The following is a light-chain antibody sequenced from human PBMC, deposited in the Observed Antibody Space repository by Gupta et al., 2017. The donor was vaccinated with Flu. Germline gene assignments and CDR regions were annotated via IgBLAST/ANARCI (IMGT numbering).Light chain of an antibody. CDR2: QDG. J-gene: IGLJ1*01. CDR1: KLDDKY. CDR3: PAWDSSTSYL. V-gene: IGLV3-1*01. Sequence: SDELTQPPSVSVSAGQTVSLTCSTGKLDDKYVSWYQHKPGQPPVLVIYQDGKRPSGIPERFSGSNSGSTATLTISGTQAVDEADYYCPAWDSSTSYLCGAGTKVTVL.